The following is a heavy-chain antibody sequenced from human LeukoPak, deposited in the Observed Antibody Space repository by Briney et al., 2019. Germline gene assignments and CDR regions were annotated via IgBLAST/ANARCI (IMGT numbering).Heavy chain of an antibody. CDR1: GGSFSGYY. Sequence: KPSETLSLTCAVYGGSFSGYYWSWIRQPPGKGLEWIGEINHSGGTNYNPSLKSRVTISVETSKNQFSLNMYSVTAADTAVYYCARDPRWLTPDCTSTSCYENYFDPWGQGTLVTVSS. D-gene: IGHD2-2*01. V-gene: IGHV4-34*01. J-gene: IGHJ5*02. CDR2: INHSGGT. CDR3: ARDPRWLTPDCTSTSCYENYFDP.